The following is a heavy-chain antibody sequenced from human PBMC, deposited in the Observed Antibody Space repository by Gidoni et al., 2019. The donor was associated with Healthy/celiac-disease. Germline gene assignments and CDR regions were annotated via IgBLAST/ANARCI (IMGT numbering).Heavy chain of an antibody. CDR1: GCSISSSSYY. D-gene: IGHD3-22*01. CDR2: IYYSGST. J-gene: IGHJ5*02. CDR3: ARQGSYYDSSGYIWFDP. V-gene: IGHV4-39*01. Sequence: QLQLQESGPGMVKPSETLSLTCTVSGCSISSSSYYWGWIRQPPGTGLEWIGSIYYSGSTYYNPSLKSRVTISVDTSKNQFSLKLSSVTAADTAVYYCARQGSYYDSSGYIWFDPWGQGTLVTVSS.